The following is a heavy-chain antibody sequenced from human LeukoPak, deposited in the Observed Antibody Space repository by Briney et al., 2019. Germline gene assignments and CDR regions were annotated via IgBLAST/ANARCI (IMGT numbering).Heavy chain of an antibody. Sequence: GGSLRLSCAASGFTFSSYGMHWVRQAPGKGLEWVAVISYDGSNKYYADSVKGRFTISRDNSKNTLYLQMNSLRAEDTAVYYCAKAIGRIVVVYFDYWGQGTLVTVSS. J-gene: IGHJ4*02. V-gene: IGHV3-30*18. CDR1: GFTFSSYG. CDR2: ISYDGSNK. CDR3: AKAIGRIVVVYFDY. D-gene: IGHD3-22*01.